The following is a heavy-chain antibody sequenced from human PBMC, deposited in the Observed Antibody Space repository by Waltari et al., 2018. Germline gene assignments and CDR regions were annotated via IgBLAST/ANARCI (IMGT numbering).Heavy chain of an antibody. CDR3: ARGGVELLRGPHYDY. J-gene: IGHJ4*02. D-gene: IGHD1-26*01. CDR2: INHSGST. CDR1: GGSFSGYY. Sequence: QVQLQQWGAGLLKPSETLSLTCAVYGGSFSGYYWSGIRQPPGKGLEWIGEINHSGSTNYNPSLKSRVTISVDTSKNQFSLKLSSVTAADTAVYYCARGGVELLRGPHYDYWGQGTLVTVSS. V-gene: IGHV4-34*01.